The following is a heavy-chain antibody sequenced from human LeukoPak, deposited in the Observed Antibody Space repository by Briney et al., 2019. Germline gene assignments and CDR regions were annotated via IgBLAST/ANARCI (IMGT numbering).Heavy chain of an antibody. CDR2: IWYDGSNK. CDR1: GFTFSSYG. J-gene: IGHJ6*02. V-gene: IGHV3-33*01. CDR3: ARDSGIRGAYCSSTSCPARGAVGQNYYGMDV. D-gene: IGHD2-2*01. Sequence: PGGSLRLSCAASGFTFSSYGMHWVRQAPGKGLEWVAVIWYDGSNKYYADSVKGRFTISRDNSKNTLYLQMNSLQAQATAVYYCARDSGIRGAYCSSTSCPARGAVGQNYYGMDVWGQGTTVTVSS.